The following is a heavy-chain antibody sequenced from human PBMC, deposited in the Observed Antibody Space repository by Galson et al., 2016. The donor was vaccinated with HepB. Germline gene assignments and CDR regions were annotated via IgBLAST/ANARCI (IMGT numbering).Heavy chain of an antibody. CDR2: LNPDGSTT. V-gene: IGHV3-74*01. D-gene: IGHD2-8*01. Sequence: SLRLSCAASGFSFSSFWMYWVRQAPGKGLVWVSRLNPDGSTTTYADSVKGRFTISRDNAKDSLYLQMNSLRPEDTAVYYCVRGLYCSNGVCYTGDYWGQGTLVTVSS. CDR3: VRGLYCSNGVCYTGDY. CDR1: GFSFSSFW. J-gene: IGHJ4*02.